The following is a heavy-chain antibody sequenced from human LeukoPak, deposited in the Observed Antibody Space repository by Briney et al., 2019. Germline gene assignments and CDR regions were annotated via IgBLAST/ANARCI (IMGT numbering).Heavy chain of an antibody. CDR1: GYTFTNYA. Sequence: GASVKVSCKTSGYTFTNYAMNWVRQAPGQGLEWMGWIHPSTGNPTYAQGFTGRFVFSLDTSVSTAYLQISSLKAEDTAVYYCARDSSGWSEGEDYWGQGTLVTVSS. D-gene: IGHD6-19*01. J-gene: IGHJ4*02. V-gene: IGHV7-4-1*02. CDR2: IHPSTGNP. CDR3: ARDSSGWSEGEDY.